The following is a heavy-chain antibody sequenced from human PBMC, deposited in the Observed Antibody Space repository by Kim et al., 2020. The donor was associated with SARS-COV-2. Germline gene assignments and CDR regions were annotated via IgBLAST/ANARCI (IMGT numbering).Heavy chain of an antibody. Sequence: GGSLRLSCVASGFAFSTYWTHWVRQAPGKGLVWVSQISGDAISTAYADSVRGRFTISRDNAKNTLYLEMNSVRADDTAVYYCAVLRGSATPFDYWCQGTL. CDR1: GFAFSTYW. CDR3: AVLRGSATPFDY. CDR2: ISGDAIST. J-gene: IGHJ4*02. D-gene: IGHD3-16*01. V-gene: IGHV3-74*03.